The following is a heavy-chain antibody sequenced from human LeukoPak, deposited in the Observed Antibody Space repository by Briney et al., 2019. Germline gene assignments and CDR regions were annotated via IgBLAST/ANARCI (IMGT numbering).Heavy chain of an antibody. J-gene: IGHJ4*02. CDR3: AKDRRAGSYDY. V-gene: IGHV3-23*01. D-gene: IGHD3-10*01. CDR2: ISGSGGST. Sequence: GGSLRLSCAASGFTFSNAWMSWVRQAPGKGLEWVSAISGSGGSTYYADSVRGRFTISRDNSKNTLYLQMNSLRAEDTAVYYCAKDRRAGSYDYWGQGTLVTVSS. CDR1: GFTFSNAW.